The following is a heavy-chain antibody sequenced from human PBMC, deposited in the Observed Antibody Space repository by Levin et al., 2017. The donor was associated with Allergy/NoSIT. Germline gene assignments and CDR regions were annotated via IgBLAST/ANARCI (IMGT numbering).Heavy chain of an antibody. D-gene: IGHD6-6*01. V-gene: IGHV3-43D*03. CDR1: GFSFDDYA. CDR3: AKAMEASSLFDS. CDR2: VSWDGGST. Sequence: GGSLRLSCVASGFSFDDYAMHWVRQAPGKGLEWVSLVSWDGGSTYYADSVKGRFSISRDNTKNSLYLHMNSLRPEDTALYYCAKAMEASSLFDSWGQGTLVTVSS. J-gene: IGHJ4*02.